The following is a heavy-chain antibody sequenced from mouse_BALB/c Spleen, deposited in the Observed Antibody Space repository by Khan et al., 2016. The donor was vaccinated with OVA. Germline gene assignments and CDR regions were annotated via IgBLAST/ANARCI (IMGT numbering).Heavy chain of an antibody. J-gene: IGHJ4*01. Sequence: QVQLKQSGPDLVAPSQSLSITCTVSGFSLTTYGVHWVRQPPGKGLEWLGVIWSDGKTTYNSPLKSRLSISKDNSKSKVFLKMNSLQTDDTAMYHCARSNFYAMDYWGQGTSVTVSS. CDR3: ARSNFYAMDY. CDR2: IWSDGKT. D-gene: IGHD2-5*01. CDR1: GFSLTTYG. V-gene: IGHV2-6-2*01.